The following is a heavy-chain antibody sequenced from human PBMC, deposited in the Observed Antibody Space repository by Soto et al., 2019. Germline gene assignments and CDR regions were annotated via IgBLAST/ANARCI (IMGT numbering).Heavy chain of an antibody. CDR3: AKDPNGDYIGAFDD. CDR1: GFDFSNYA. J-gene: IGHJ4*02. Sequence: EVQLLESGGDLVQPGGSLRLSCVASGFDFSNYALTWVRQAQGNGLEWVSSISRSSSVIYYADSVKGRFIISRDNSKNTLHLQMNSLRAEDTARYYCAKDPNGDYIGAFDDWGQGTVVTVSS. V-gene: IGHV3-23*01. D-gene: IGHD4-17*01. CDR2: ISRSSSVI.